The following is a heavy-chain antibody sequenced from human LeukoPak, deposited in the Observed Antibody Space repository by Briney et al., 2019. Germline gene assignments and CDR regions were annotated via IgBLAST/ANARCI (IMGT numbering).Heavy chain of an antibody. Sequence: ASVTVSCKASGYTFTSYAMHWVRQAPGQRLEWMGWINAGNGNTKYSQEFQGRVTITRDTSASTAYMELSSLRSEDMAVYYCARGGLPNYYYYYMDVWGKGTTVTVSS. D-gene: IGHD2-2*01. CDR2: INAGNGNT. CDR3: ARGGLPNYYYYYMDV. V-gene: IGHV1-3*03. CDR1: GYTFTSYA. J-gene: IGHJ6*03.